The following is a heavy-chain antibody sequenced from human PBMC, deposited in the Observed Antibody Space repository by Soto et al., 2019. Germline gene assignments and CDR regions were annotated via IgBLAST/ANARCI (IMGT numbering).Heavy chain of an antibody. CDR2: ISYDGSNK. J-gene: IGHJ4*02. V-gene: IGHV3-30-3*01. CDR3: ARDLRSISGGGLAY. Sequence: QVQLVESGGGVVQPGRSLRLSCAASGFTFTTYAMHWVRQAPGKGLEWVAVISYDGSNKYYADSVRGRFTISRDNSKNTLYLQMNSLRTEDTAVYYCARDLRSISGGGLAYWGQGTLVTVSS. D-gene: IGHD2-15*01. CDR1: GFTFTTYA.